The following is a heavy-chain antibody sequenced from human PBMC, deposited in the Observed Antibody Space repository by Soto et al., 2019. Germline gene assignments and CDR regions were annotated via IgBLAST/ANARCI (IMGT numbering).Heavy chain of an antibody. CDR1: GYSFTSYW. D-gene: IGHD5-12*01. V-gene: IGHV5-51*01. Sequence: GESLKISCKGSGYSFTSYWIGWVRQMPGKGLEWMGIIYPGDSDTRYSPSFQGQVTISADKSISTAYLQWSSLKASDTAMYYCARRGRGYDYYYYYYYMDVWGKGTTVTVSS. J-gene: IGHJ6*03. CDR2: IYPGDSDT. CDR3: ARRGRGYDYYYYYYYMDV.